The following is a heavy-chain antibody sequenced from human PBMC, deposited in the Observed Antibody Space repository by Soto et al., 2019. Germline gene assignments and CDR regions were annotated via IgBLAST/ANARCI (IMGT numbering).Heavy chain of an antibody. V-gene: IGHV6-1*01. D-gene: IGHD6-13*01. Sequence: SQTLSLTCVISGDSVSSNSAAWNWIRQSPSGGLEWLGRTYYRSRWYNDYAVSVKSRITINPDTSKNQFSLQLNSVTPEDTAVYYCARGQQLVRPVAFDIWGQGTMVTVSS. CDR1: GDSVSSNSAA. J-gene: IGHJ3*02. CDR2: TYYRSRWYN. CDR3: ARGQQLVRPVAFDI.